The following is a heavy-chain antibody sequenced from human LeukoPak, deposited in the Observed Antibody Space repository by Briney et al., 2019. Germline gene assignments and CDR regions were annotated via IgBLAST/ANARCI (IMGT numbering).Heavy chain of an antibody. V-gene: IGHV1-69*13. CDR1: GGTFSSYA. J-gene: IGHJ4*02. Sequence: SVMVSCKASGGTFSSYAISWVRQAPGQGLEWMGGIIPIFGTANYAQKFQGRVTITADESTSTAYMELSSLRSEDTAVYYCATDYDYVWGFDYWGQGTLVTVSS. CDR2: IIPIFGTA. D-gene: IGHD3-16*01. CDR3: ATDYDYVWGFDY.